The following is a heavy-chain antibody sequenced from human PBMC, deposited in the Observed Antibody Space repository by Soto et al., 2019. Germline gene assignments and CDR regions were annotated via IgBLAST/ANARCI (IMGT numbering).Heavy chain of an antibody. J-gene: IGHJ4*02. V-gene: IGHV4-34*01. Sequence: PSETLSLTCAVYGGSFSGYYWSWIRQPPGKGLEWIGEINHSGSTNYNPSLKSRVTISVDTSKNQFSLKLSSVTAADTAVYYCASSPYYCGSGSLDYWGQGTLVTVSS. CDR3: ASSPYYCGSGSLDY. CDR2: INHSGST. CDR1: GGSFSGYY. D-gene: IGHD3-10*01.